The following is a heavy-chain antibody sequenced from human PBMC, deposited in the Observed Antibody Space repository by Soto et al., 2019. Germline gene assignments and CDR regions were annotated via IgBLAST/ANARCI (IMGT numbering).Heavy chain of an antibody. CDR2: IKSAGTA. CDR1: GFSFNEVW. J-gene: IGHJ6*03. CDR3: TTSLRHLDYLNMDV. V-gene: IGHV3-15*01. Sequence: EVQLVESGGGLVKPGESLRLSCAVSGFSFNEVWMTWVRQAPGKGLEWVGRIKSAGTADYAAPVKGRFTISRDDSKNTLYLRMSSLETEDTAVYYCTTSLRHLDYLNMDVWGKGTTVTVSS. D-gene: IGHD3-9*01.